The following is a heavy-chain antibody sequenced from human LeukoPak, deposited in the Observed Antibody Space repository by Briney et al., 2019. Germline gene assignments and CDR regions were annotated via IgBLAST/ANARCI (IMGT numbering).Heavy chain of an antibody. V-gene: IGHV3-23*01. J-gene: IGHJ4*02. CDR1: GFTFSSYA. D-gene: IGHD6-19*01. CDR2: ISGSVGGT. CDR3: AKDAHGGSGWRDYFDY. Sequence: GGSLRLSCAASGFTFSSYAMSWVRQAPGEGLEWGSAISGSVGGTYYAESVKGHFTISRDNSKNTLYLQMNRMRAEDTAVSYCAKDAHGGSGWRDYFDYWGQGTLVTVSS.